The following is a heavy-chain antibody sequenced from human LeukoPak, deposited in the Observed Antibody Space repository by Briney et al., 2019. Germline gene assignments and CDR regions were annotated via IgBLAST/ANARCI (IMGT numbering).Heavy chain of an antibody. J-gene: IGHJ4*02. Sequence: GGSLRPSCAASGFTFSSYAMSWVRQAPGKGLEWVSAISGNTGATYYADSVKGRFTISRDNSKNTLYLQMNSLTAEDTAVYYCARDYTYCSGSRCYDRFDYWGQGIRVTVSS. CDR3: ARDYTYCSGSRCYDRFDY. CDR1: GFTFSSYA. D-gene: IGHD2-15*01. V-gene: IGHV3-23*01. CDR2: ISGNTGAT.